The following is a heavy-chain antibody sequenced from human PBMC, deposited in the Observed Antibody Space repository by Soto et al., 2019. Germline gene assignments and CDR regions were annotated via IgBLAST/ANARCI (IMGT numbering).Heavy chain of an antibody. J-gene: IGHJ6*02. CDR1: GFTFSSYW. V-gene: IGHV3-74*01. CDR2: INSDGSST. D-gene: IGHD3-10*01. Sequence: PGGSLRLSCAASGFTFSSYWMHWVRQAPGKGLVWVSRINSDGSSTSYADSVKGRFTISRDNAKNTLYLQMNSLRAEDTAVYYCARAVDYGSGSYPQYYYYGMDVWGQGTTVTVSS. CDR3: ARAVDYGSGSYPQYYYYGMDV.